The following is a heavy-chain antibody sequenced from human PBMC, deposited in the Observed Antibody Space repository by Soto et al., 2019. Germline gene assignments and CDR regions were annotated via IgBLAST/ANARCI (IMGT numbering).Heavy chain of an antibody. Sequence: SETLSLTCTVSGGSISSGGYYWSWIRQHPGKGLEWIGYIYYSGSTYYNPSLKSRVTISVDTSKNQFSLKLSSVTAADTAVYYCARDSDTMVRGVPYWGQGTLVTVSS. CDR2: IYYSGST. D-gene: IGHD3-10*01. CDR3: ARDSDTMVRGVPY. CDR1: GGSISSGGYY. J-gene: IGHJ4*02. V-gene: IGHV4-31*03.